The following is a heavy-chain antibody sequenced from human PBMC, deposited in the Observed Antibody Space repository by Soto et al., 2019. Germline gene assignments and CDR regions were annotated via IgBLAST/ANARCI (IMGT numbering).Heavy chain of an antibody. CDR3: STGVSAINQVAY. Sequence: QLRLQESGPGLVKPSETLSLTCTVSGGSISSSSYYWGWIRQPPGKGLEWIGAMYYSGNTYNNPSLKSRVTISVDTSKNQFSLKLSSVAAADTAVYFCSTGVSAINQVAYWGQGTLVTVSS. J-gene: IGHJ4*02. D-gene: IGHD5-12*01. V-gene: IGHV4-39*01. CDR2: MYYSGNT. CDR1: GGSISSSSYY.